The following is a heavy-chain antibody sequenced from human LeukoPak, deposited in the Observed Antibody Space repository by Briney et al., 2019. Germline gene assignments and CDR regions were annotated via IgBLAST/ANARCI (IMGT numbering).Heavy chain of an antibody. Sequence: PGGSLRLSCEASGFTFNTYAMSWVRQAPGKGLEWVAAISGGGGTIYYADSVKGRFTVSRDNSRNTLYLQVNSLRPEDTALYFCARKASSSGGGNFDSWGQGTLITVSS. J-gene: IGHJ4*02. CDR1: GFTFNTYA. CDR2: ISGGGGTI. D-gene: IGHD6-6*01. V-gene: IGHV3-23*01. CDR3: ARKASSSGGGNFDS.